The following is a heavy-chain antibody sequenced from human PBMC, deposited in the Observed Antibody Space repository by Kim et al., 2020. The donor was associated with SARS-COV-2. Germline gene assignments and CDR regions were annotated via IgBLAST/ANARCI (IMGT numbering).Heavy chain of an antibody. CDR3: AVYCSNTNCYRAVDY. CDR2: ISAGGGTT. J-gene: IGHJ4*02. CDR1: RFTFSSYA. D-gene: IGHD2-2*02. V-gene: IGHV3-23*01. Sequence: GGSLRLSCAASRFTFSSYAMTWVRQAPGKGLEWVSSISAGGGTTYYADSVKGRFTISRDNSKNTLYLQMNSLRPEDTAVYYCAVYCSNTNCYRAVDYWGQGTLVTVSS.